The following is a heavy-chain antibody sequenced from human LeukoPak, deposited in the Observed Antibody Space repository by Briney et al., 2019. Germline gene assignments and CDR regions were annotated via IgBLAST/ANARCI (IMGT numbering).Heavy chain of an antibody. CDR3: ARTEGSYFDS. V-gene: IGHV4-4*07. Sequence: PSETLSLTCTVSGASITSYYWSWIRLPAGKGLEWIGRFYTSGSTKYNPYLKSRVTMSVDTPKNQFSLKLTSVTAADSAVYYCARTEGSYFDSWGLGTLVTVSS. CDR1: GASITSYY. J-gene: IGHJ4*01. CDR2: FYTSGST.